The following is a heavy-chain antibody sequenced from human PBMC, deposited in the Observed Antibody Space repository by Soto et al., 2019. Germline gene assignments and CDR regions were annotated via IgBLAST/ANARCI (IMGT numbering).Heavy chain of an antibody. CDR3: ARRNGDYPRIYYFDY. CDR2: VTNSGPI. V-gene: IGHV4-59*01. CDR1: GDSINSDN. D-gene: IGHD4-17*01. Sequence: PSETLSLTCSISGDSINSDNWSWIRQSPGKGLEWIGHVTNSGPIYTNPSLKGRVTISVDTSKNQFFLRLSSVTAAETAIYYCARRNGDYPRIYYFDYWGQGTLVTVSS. J-gene: IGHJ4*02.